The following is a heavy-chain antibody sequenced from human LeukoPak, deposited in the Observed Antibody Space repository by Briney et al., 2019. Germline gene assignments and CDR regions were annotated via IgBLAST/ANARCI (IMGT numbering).Heavy chain of an antibody. D-gene: IGHD6-6*01. J-gene: IGHJ4*02. CDR2: ISYDGTNK. Sequence: GGSLRLSCAASGFTFSSYGIHWVRQAPGKGLEWVALISYDGTNKYYTDSVKGRFTISRDNAKNSLYLQMDSLSAEDTAVYYCARQSTAAYSMNFNYWGQGTLVTVSS. CDR1: GFTFSSYG. CDR3: ARQSTAAYSMNFNY. V-gene: IGHV3-30*03.